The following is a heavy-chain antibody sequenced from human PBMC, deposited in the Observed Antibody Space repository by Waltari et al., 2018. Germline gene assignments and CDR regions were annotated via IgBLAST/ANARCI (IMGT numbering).Heavy chain of an antibody. J-gene: IGHJ6*03. D-gene: IGHD6-13*01. CDR2: IIPIFGTA. Sequence: QVQLVQSGAEVKKPGSSVKVSCKASGGTFSSYAISWVRQAPGQGLEWMGGIIPIFGTANDAQKFQGRVTITADESTSTAYMELSSLRSEDTAVYYCARDLYSQAAADPYYYYYMDVWGKGTTVTVSS. CDR3: ARDLYSQAAADPYYYYYMDV. V-gene: IGHV1-69*12. CDR1: GGTFSSYA.